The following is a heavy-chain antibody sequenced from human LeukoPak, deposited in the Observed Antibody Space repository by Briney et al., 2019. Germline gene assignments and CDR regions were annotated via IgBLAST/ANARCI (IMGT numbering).Heavy chain of an antibody. D-gene: IGHD4-17*01. CDR2: ISSSSSYI. V-gene: IGHV3-21*01. CDR1: GFTFSSYS. J-gene: IGHJ3*02. CDR3: ARDGGGDYGDHDAFDI. Sequence: GGSLRLSCAASGFTFSSYSMNWVRQAPGKGLEWVSSISSSSSYIYYADSVKGRFTISRDNAKNSLYLQMNSLRAEDTAVYYCARDGGGDYGDHDAFDIWGQGTMVTVSS.